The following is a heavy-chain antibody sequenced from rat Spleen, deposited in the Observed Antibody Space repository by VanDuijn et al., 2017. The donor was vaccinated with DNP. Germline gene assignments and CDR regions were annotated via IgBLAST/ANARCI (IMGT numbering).Heavy chain of an antibody. CDR1: GFTFSNYD. J-gene: IGHJ2*01. V-gene: IGHV5-27*01. CDR3: TRDNTNSPFGF. D-gene: IGHD3-8*01. CDR2: ITPSGGST. Sequence: EVQLMGSGGGSVQSGRSLKLSCAASGFTFSNYDMAWVRQAPTKGLEWVASITPSGGSTYFRDSVKGRFTVSRDNAKSSLYLQMDSLRSEDTATYYCTRDNTNSPFGFWGQGVMVTVSS.